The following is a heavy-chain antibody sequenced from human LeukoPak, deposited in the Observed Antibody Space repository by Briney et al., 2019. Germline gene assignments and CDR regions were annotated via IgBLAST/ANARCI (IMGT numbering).Heavy chain of an antibody. D-gene: IGHD4-17*01. Sequence: GGSLRLSCAASGFTFSSYAMSWVRQAPGKGLEWVSAISGSGGSTYYADSVKGRFTISRDNSKNTLYLQMNSLRAEDTAVYYCARSVSDYGDYESFDYWGQGTLVTVSS. CDR1: GFTFSSYA. CDR3: ARSVSDYGDYESFDY. J-gene: IGHJ4*02. V-gene: IGHV3-23*01. CDR2: ISGSGGST.